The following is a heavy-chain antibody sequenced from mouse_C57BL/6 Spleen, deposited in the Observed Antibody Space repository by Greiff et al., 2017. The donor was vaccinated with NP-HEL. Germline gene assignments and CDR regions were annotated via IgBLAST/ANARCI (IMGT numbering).Heavy chain of an antibody. V-gene: IGHV1-59*01. CDR1: GYTFTSYW. CDR2: IDPSDSYT. Sequence: QVQLQQPGAELVRPGTSVKLSCKASGYTFTSYWMHWVKQRPGQGLEWIGVIDPSDSYTNSNQKFKGKATLTVDTSSSTAYMQLSSLTSEDGAVYYCARGTGTLFDYWGQGTTLTVSS. D-gene: IGHD4-1*01. J-gene: IGHJ2*01. CDR3: ARGTGTLFDY.